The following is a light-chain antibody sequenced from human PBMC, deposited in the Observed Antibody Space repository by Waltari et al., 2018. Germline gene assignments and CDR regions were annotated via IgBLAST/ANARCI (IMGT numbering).Light chain of an antibody. CDR3: QHYATTPPYT. J-gene: IGKJ2*01. CDR2: AAS. CDR1: QSVSSSF. V-gene: IGKV3-20*01. Sequence: EIVLTQSPGTLSLSPGQTANLSCWASQSVSSSFFAWYQQRPGQAPRLLIYAASKRATGIPDRFSGSGSGTDFTLTISRLEPEDFALYYCQHYATTPPYTFGQGTKLEIK.